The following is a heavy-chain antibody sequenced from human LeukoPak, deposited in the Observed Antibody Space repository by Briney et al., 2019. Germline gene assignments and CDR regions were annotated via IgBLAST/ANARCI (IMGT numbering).Heavy chain of an antibody. CDR2: IYYSGST. Sequence: SQTLSLTCSVSGGSISRYYWSWIRQPPGKGLEWIGYIYYSGSTNYNPSLKSRVTISVDTSKNQFSLKLSSVIAADTAVYYCARSPTPRYSSSWFYYWGQGTLVTVSS. V-gene: IGHV4-59*01. CDR3: ARSPTPRYSSSWFYY. D-gene: IGHD6-13*01. CDR1: GGSISRYY. J-gene: IGHJ4*02.